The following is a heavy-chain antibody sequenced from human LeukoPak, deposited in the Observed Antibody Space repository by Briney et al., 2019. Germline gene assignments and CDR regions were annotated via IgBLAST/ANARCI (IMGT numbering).Heavy chain of an antibody. V-gene: IGHV1-2*02. CDR2: INPNSGGT. CDR3: ARGGPGIAAAGEYYYYYMDV. J-gene: IGHJ6*03. CDR1: GYTFTGYY. D-gene: IGHD6-13*01. Sequence: ASVKVSCKASGYTFTGYYMHWGRQAPGQGLEWMGWINPNSGGTNYAQKFQGRVTMTRDTSVSTAYMELSRLRSDDTAVYYCARGGPGIAAAGEYYYYYMDVWGKGTTVTVSS.